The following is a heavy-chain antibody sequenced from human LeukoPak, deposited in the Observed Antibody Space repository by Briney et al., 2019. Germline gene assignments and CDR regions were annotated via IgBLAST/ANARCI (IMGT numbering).Heavy chain of an antibody. D-gene: IGHD2-21*02. CDR2: IFYSGST. V-gene: IGHV4-39*07. J-gene: IGHJ3*02. Sequence: SETLSLTCTVSSGSISTSNYYWGWVRQPPGKALEWIGNIFYSGSTYYSPSLKSRVTISLDTSRNQFSLKLSSVTAADTAVYYCARPRLRLFSGAFDIWGQGTMVTVPS. CDR3: ARPRLRLFSGAFDI. CDR1: SGSISTSNYY.